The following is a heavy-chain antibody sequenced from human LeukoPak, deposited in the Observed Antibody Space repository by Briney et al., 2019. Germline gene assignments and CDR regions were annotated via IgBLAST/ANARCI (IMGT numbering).Heavy chain of an antibody. Sequence: GGSLRLSCAASGFTFSRYWMSWVRQAPGKGLEWVDNIKEDGSEEYYVESVKGRFTIFRDNAKNSLYLQMNSVRAEDTAVYYCAREFRWGQGTLVTVSS. CDR3: AREFR. CDR1: GFTFSRYW. V-gene: IGHV3-7*03. CDR2: IKEDGSEE. J-gene: IGHJ4*02.